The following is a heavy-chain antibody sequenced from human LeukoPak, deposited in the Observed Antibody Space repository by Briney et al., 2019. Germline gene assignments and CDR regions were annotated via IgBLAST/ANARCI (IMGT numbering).Heavy chain of an antibody. D-gene: IGHD1-26*01. J-gene: IGHJ4*02. CDR2: ISTSSNHI. CDR3: AKDEKGGSYFVDY. V-gene: IGHV3-21*01. Sequence: PGGSLRLSCAASGFTFSSYAMSWVRQAPGKGLEWVSFISTSSNHIYYADSVKGRFTISRDNSKNSLYLQMNSLRAEDTAVYYCAKDEKGGSYFVDYWGQGTLVTVSS. CDR1: GFTFSSYA.